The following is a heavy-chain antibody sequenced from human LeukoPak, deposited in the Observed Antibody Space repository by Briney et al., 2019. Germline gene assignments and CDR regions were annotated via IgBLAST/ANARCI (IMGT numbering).Heavy chain of an antibody. V-gene: IGHV3-66*01. Sequence: GGSLRLSCAASGFTFSSYWMSWVRQAPGEGLEWVSVIYSGGSTYYADSVKGRFTISRDNSKNTLYLQMNSLRAEDTAVYYCARVKGVVATRSYFDYWGQGTLVTVSS. D-gene: IGHD2-15*01. CDR3: ARVKGVVATRSYFDY. J-gene: IGHJ4*02. CDR1: GFTFSSYW. CDR2: IYSGGST.